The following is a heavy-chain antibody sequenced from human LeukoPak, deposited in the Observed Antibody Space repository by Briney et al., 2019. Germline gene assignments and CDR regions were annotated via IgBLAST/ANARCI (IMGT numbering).Heavy chain of an antibody. J-gene: IGHJ3*02. CDR2: ISSSSSTI. D-gene: IGHD2-21*01. CDR1: GFTFSSYR. V-gene: IGHV3-48*01. CDR3: ARDGGNSNAFDI. Sequence: PGGSVRRSCAASGFTFSSYRMNWVRQSPGKGLEWVSYISSSSSTIYYADSVKGRFTISRDNAKNSLYLQMNSLRAEDTAVYYCARDGGNSNAFDIWGQGTMVTVSS.